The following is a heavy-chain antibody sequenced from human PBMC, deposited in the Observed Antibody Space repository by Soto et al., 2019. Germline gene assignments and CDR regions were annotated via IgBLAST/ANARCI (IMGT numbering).Heavy chain of an antibody. CDR1: GFSLNTRGVG. D-gene: IGHD3-16*01. CDR2: IYWDDAK. V-gene: IGHV2-5*02. J-gene: IGHJ4*02. CDR3: VHKGEADRILDF. Sequence: QITLKESGPTLVKPTQPLTLTCTFSGFSLNTRGVGVGWIRQPPGKALEWLTLIYWDDAKEYSPSLKSRLTTXTXXSKTQAALIMTTIDPVDTATYYCVHKGEADRILDFWGQGALVTVSS.